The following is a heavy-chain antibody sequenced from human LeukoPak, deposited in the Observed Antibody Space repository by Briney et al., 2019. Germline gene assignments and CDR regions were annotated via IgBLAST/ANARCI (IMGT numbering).Heavy chain of an antibody. CDR3: ARDPSWYFDY. J-gene: IGHJ4*02. CDR2: IIPIFGTA. V-gene: IGHV1-69*13. Sequence: VKVSCKASGGTFSSYAISWVGQAPGQGLEWMGRIIPIFGTANYAQKFQGRVTITTDESTSTAYMELSSLRSEDTAVYYCARDPSWYFDYWGQGTLVTVSS. CDR1: GGTFSSYA.